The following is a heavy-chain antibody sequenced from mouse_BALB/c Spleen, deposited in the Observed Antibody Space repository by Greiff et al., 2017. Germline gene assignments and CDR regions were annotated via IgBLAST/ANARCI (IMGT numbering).Heavy chain of an antibody. CDR1: GYTFTSYY. J-gene: IGHJ4*01. Sequence: QVQLQQSGPELVKPGASVRISCKASGYTFTSYYIHWVKQRPGQGLEWIGWIYPGNVNTKYNEKFKGKATLTADKSSSTAYMQLSSLTSEDSAVYFCARYPIYYRYDEGYAMDYWGQGTSVTVSS. CDR3: ARYPIYYRYDEGYAMDY. V-gene: IGHV1S56*01. CDR2: IYPGNVNT. D-gene: IGHD2-14*01.